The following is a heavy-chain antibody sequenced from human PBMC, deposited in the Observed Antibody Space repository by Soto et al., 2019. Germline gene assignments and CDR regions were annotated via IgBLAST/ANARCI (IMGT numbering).Heavy chain of an antibody. CDR1: GGSVSGYY. V-gene: IGHV4-59*02. CDR3: ARGPQWLRSDNWFDP. CDR2: THYSGTS. Sequence: QVQLQESGPGLVKPSETLSLTCTVSGGSVSGYYWSWIRQPPGKGLEWIGNTHYSGTSTYNPSLTSRSTISLDTSHTQYSLRLTSVTAAETAVYCCARGPQWLRSDNWFDPWGQGTRVTVSS. J-gene: IGHJ5*02. D-gene: IGHD6-19*01.